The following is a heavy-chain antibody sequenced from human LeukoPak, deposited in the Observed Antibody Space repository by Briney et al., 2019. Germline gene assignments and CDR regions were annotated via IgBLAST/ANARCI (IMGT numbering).Heavy chain of an antibody. CDR1: GFTFSSYA. Sequence: GGSLRLSCAASGFTFSSYAMSWVRQAPGKGLEWVSAISGSGGSTYYADSVKGRFTISRDNSKNSLYLQMSSLGTEDTALYYCAKDWGNYAYYFDYWGQGTLVTVSS. CDR3: AKDWGNYAYYFDY. V-gene: IGHV3-23*01. D-gene: IGHD1-7*01. J-gene: IGHJ4*02. CDR2: ISGSGGST.